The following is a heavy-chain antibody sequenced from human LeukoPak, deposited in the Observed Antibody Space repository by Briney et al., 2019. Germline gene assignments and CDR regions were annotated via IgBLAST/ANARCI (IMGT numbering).Heavy chain of an antibody. CDR3: ARGRLYDSSGYLRMPFDY. J-gene: IGHJ4*02. Sequence: PSETLSLTCAVYGGSCSGYYSSWIRQPPAKGLEWIGELNDSGSTNYNPSLKSRVTISVDTSKNQFSLKLSSVTAADTAVYYCARGRLYDSSGYLRMPFDYWGQGTLVTVSS. CDR2: LNDSGST. CDR1: GGSCSGYY. V-gene: IGHV4-34*01. D-gene: IGHD3-22*01.